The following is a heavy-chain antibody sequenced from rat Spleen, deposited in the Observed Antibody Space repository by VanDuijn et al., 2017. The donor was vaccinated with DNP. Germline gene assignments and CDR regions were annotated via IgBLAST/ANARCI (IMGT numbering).Heavy chain of an antibody. CDR2: INSAGNT. CDR3: ARWPGYNPPYAMDA. V-gene: IGHV3-3*01. CDR1: GFSLNEYNV. J-gene: IGHJ4*01. Sequence: VQLKESGPGLVQPSQTLSLTCTVTGFSLNEYNVHWLRQPPGNKLEWMGSINSAGNTNYNPSLKSRISITRDTSKNQFFLQVNSVNTEDTATYYCARWPGYNPPYAMDAWGQGTSVTVSS. D-gene: IGHD1-4*01.